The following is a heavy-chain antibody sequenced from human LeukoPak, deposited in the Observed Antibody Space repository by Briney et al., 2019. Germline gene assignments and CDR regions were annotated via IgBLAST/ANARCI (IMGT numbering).Heavy chain of an antibody. D-gene: IGHD6-19*01. CDR1: GYTFTGYY. V-gene: IGHV1-2*02. CDR3: ARGGLYSSGWYVPFDY. CDR2: INPNSGGT. Sequence: ASVKVSCKASGYTFTGYYMHWVRQAPGQGLEWMGWINPNSGGTNYAQKLQGRVTTTRDTSISTAYMELSRLRSDDTAVYYCARGGLYSSGWYVPFDYWGQGTLVTVSS. J-gene: IGHJ4*02.